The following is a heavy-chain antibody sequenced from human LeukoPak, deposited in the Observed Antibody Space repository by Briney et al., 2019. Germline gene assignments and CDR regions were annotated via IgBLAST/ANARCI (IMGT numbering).Heavy chain of an antibody. Sequence: SETLSLTCTVSGGSISSGGYYWSWIRQPPGKGLEWIGYIYYSGSTYYNPSLKSRVTISVDTSKSQFSLKLSSVTAADTAVYYCARSVDGYNGYWGQGTLVTVSS. D-gene: IGHD5-24*01. CDR3: ARSVDGYNGY. J-gene: IGHJ4*02. V-gene: IGHV4-31*03. CDR2: IYYSGST. CDR1: GGSISSGGYY.